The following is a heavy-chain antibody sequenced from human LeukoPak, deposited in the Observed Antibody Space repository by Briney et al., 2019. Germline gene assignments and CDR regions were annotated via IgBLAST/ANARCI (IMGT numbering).Heavy chain of an antibody. Sequence: GGSLRLSCAASGFTFSSYSMNWVRQAPGKGLEWVSSISSSSSYIYYADSVKGRFTISRDNAKNSLYLQMNSLRAEDTAVYYCARDSLVVAATYYYYYMDVWGKGTTVTVSS. V-gene: IGHV3-21*01. J-gene: IGHJ6*03. CDR1: GFTFSSYS. CDR3: ARDSLVVAATYYYYYMDV. CDR2: ISSSSSYI. D-gene: IGHD2-15*01.